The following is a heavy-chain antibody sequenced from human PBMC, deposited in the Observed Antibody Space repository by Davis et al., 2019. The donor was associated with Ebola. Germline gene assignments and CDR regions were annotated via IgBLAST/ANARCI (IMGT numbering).Heavy chain of an antibody. CDR3: ARDIGIFGVDNYFDY. Sequence: ASVKVSCKVSAYTLTEFSMHWVRQAPGKGLEWMGGFDPEDGETLYAQKFQGRVTMTEDTSTDTAYMELSSLRSEDTAVYYCARDIGIFGVDNYFDYWGQGTLVTVSS. CDR1: AYTLTEFS. D-gene: IGHD3-3*01. V-gene: IGHV1-24*01. CDR2: FDPEDGET. J-gene: IGHJ4*02.